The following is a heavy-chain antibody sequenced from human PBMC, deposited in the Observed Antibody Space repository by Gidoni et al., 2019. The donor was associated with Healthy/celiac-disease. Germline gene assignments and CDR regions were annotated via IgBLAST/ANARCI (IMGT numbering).Heavy chain of an antibody. V-gene: IGHV3-33*01. Sequence: QVQLVESGGGVVQPVRSLRLSCAASGFTFSSYGMHWVRQAPGKGLEWVAVIWYDGSNKYYADSVKGRFTISRDNSKNTLYLQMNSLRAEDTAVYYCASYGSGSYDGMDVWGQGTTVTVSS. D-gene: IGHD3-10*01. CDR3: ASYGSGSYDGMDV. J-gene: IGHJ6*02. CDR2: IWYDGSNK. CDR1: GFTFSSYG.